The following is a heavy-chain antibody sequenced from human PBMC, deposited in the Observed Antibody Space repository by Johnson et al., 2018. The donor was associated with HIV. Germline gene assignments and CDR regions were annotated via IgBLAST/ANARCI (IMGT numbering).Heavy chain of an antibody. Sequence: QVQLVESGGGLVKPGGSLRLSCAASGFTFSDYYMSWIRQAPGKGLEWVSYISSSGSTIYYADSVTGRCTISRDNAKNSLYLQMNSLKTEDTAVYYCTTASGYYPFFDAFDIWGQGTMVTVSS. CDR2: ISSSGSTI. V-gene: IGHV3-11*01. CDR1: GFTFSDYY. CDR3: TTASGYYPFFDAFDI. D-gene: IGHD3-22*01. J-gene: IGHJ3*02.